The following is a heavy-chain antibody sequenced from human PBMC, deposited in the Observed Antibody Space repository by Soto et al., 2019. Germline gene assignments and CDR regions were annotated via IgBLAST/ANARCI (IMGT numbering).Heavy chain of an antibody. CDR3: ASPGRYSSDWTNALDI. V-gene: IGHV3-74*01. J-gene: IGHJ3*02. Sequence: ELQLVESAGGLVQPGGSLRLSCAASGFTFSSYWMHWVRQAPGKGPVWVSRINSDGSSTNYADSVKGRFTISRDNAKNTLYLQMNSLRVEDTAVYYCASPGRYSSDWTNALDIWGQGTMVTVSS. D-gene: IGHD6-19*01. CDR1: GFTFSSYW. CDR2: INSDGSST.